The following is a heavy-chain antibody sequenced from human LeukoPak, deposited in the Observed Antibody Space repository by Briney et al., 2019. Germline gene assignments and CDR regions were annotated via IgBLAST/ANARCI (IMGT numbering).Heavy chain of an antibody. CDR3: ARGRGYSYGYKGVYFDY. J-gene: IGHJ4*02. V-gene: IGHV4-34*01. CDR2: INHSGST. D-gene: IGHD5-18*01. CDR1: GGSFSGYY. Sequence: SETLSLTCAVYGGSFSGYYWSWIRQPPGKGLEWIGEINHSGSTNYNPSLKSRVTISVDMSKNQFPLKLSSVTAADTAVYYCARGRGYSYGYKGVYFDYWGQGTLVTVSS.